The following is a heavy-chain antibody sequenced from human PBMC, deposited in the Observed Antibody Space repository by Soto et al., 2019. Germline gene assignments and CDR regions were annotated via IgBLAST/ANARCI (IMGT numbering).Heavy chain of an antibody. Sequence: SETLSLTCTVSGGSISSGDYYWSWIRQPPGKGLEWIGYIYYSGSTYYNPSLKSRVTISVDTSKNQFSLKLSSVTAADTAVYYCARGGAAWDGMDVWGQGTTVTVSS. J-gene: IGHJ6*02. CDR3: ARGGAAWDGMDV. CDR2: IYYSGST. V-gene: IGHV4-30-4*01. CDR1: GGSISSGDYY. D-gene: IGHD6-13*01.